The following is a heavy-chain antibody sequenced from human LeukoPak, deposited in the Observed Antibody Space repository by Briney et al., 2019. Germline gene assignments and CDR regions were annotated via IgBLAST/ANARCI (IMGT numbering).Heavy chain of an antibody. J-gene: IGHJ4*02. V-gene: IGHV3-30*04. CDR1: GFTFSSYA. D-gene: IGHD3-9*01. CDR3: ARGSDILTGYPTG. Sequence: PLGGSLRLSCAASGFTFSSYAMHWVRQAPGKGLEWVAVISYDGSNKYYVDSVKGRFTISRDNSKNTLYLQMNSLRAEDTAVYYCARGSDILTGYPTGGGQGTLVTVSS. CDR2: ISYDGSNK.